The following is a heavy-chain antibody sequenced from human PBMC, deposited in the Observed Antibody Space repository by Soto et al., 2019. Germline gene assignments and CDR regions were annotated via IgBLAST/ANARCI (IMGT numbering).Heavy chain of an antibody. Sequence: QVQLVESGGGVVQPGRSLRLSCAASGFTFSSYAMHWVRQAPGKGLEWVAVISYDGSNKYYADSVKGRFTISRDNSKNTLDLQMNSLRAEDTAVYYCARDPGWSGAEYFQHWGQGTLVTVSS. J-gene: IGHJ1*01. CDR2: ISYDGSNK. CDR3: ARDPGWSGAEYFQH. CDR1: GFTFSSYA. D-gene: IGHD6-19*01. V-gene: IGHV3-30-3*01.